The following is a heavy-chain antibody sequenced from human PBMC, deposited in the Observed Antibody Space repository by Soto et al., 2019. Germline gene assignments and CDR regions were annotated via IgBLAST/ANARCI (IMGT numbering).Heavy chain of an antibody. D-gene: IGHD3-22*01. V-gene: IGHV3-21*01. CDR2: ISSSSSYI. CDR1: GFTFSSYS. J-gene: IGHJ6*02. Sequence: GGSLRLSCAASGFTFSSYSMNWVRQAPGKGLEWVSSISSSSSYIYYADSVKGRFTISRDNAKNSLYLQMNSLRAEDTAVYYCARQREVVMDYYYYGMDVWGQGTTVTVSS. CDR3: ARQREVVMDYYYYGMDV.